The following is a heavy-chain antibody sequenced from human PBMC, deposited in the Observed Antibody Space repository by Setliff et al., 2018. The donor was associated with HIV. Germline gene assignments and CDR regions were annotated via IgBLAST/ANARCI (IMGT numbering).Heavy chain of an antibody. CDR2: ITWNGGVM. Sequence: PGGSLRLSCKASGFTFKIYAMSWLRQAPGKGLEWVSGITWNGGVMGYVDSTRGRFTISRDNVRNSLYLQMDSLTTDDTALYYCVKDDSTAGRYYYSMDVWGKGTMVTVSS. V-gene: IGHV3-9*01. CDR1: GFTFKIYA. D-gene: IGHD6-19*01. CDR3: VKDDSTAGRYYYSMDV. J-gene: IGHJ6*04.